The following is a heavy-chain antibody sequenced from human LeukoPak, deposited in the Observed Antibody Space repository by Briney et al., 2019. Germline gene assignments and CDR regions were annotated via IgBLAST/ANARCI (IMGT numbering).Heavy chain of an antibody. CDR2: IYPGDSDT. Sequence: GESLKISCKGSGYSFSSYWIAWVRQMPGKGLEWMGIIYPGDSDTRYRPSFQGQVTISADKSVSTAYLQWSSLKASDTAMYYCARLHSFSNLDYWGQGTLVTVSS. V-gene: IGHV5-51*01. CDR1: GYSFSSYW. J-gene: IGHJ4*02. D-gene: IGHD5-18*01. CDR3: ARLHSFSNLDY.